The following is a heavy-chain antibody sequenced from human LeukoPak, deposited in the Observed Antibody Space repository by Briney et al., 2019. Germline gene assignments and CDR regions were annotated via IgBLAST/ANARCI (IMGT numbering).Heavy chain of an antibody. Sequence: PSETLSLTCTVSGGSISSYYWSWIRQPPGKGLEWIGYIYYSGSTNYNPSLKSRVTISVDTSKNQFSLKLSSVTAADTAVYYCARHYDILTGYYCLGYWGQGTLVTVSS. J-gene: IGHJ4*02. D-gene: IGHD3-9*01. CDR2: IYYSGST. CDR3: ARHYDILTGYYCLGY. V-gene: IGHV4-59*08. CDR1: GGSISSYY.